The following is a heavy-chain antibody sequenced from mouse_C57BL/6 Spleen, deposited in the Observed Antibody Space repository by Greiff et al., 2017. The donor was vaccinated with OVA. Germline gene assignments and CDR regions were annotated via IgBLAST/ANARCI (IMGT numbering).Heavy chain of an antibody. CDR1: GYTFTDYE. CDR2: IDPETGGT. V-gene: IGHV1-15*01. Sequence: VKLQQSGAELVRPGASVTLSCKASGYTFTDYEMHWVKQTPVHGLEWIGAIDPETGGTAYNQKFKGKAILTADKSSSTAYMELRSLTSEDSAVYYCTREDGYPWFAYWGQGTLVTVSA. J-gene: IGHJ3*01. D-gene: IGHD2-3*01. CDR3: TREDGYPWFAY.